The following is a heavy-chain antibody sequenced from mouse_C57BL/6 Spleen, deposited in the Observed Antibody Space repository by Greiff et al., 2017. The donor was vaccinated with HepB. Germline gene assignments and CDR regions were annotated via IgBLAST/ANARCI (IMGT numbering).Heavy chain of an antibody. J-gene: IGHJ3*01. CDR1: GYTFTSYW. D-gene: IGHD1-1*01. CDR3: ARRDGSSYPFAY. CDR2: IDPSDSYT. Sequence: QQSCKASGYTFTSYWMHWVKQRPGQGLEWIGEIDPSDSYTNYNQKFKGKSTLTVDKSSSTAYMQLSSLTSEDSAVYYCARRDGSSYPFAYWGQGTLVTVSA. V-gene: IGHV1-69*01.